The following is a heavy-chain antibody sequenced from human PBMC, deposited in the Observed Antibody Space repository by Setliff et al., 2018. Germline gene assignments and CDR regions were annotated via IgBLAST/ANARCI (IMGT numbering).Heavy chain of an antibody. V-gene: IGHV1-69*05. CDR3: GREGVDSVSSTYYRYYMDV. J-gene: IGHJ6*03. Sequence: GASVKVSCKASGGTFSDYVISWVRQAPGQGLEWMGGTIPIFGTTNYAQKFQGRVTIITDSSTSTAFMQLSSLRSEDTAVYYCGREGVDSVSSTYYRYYMDVWGKGTTVTVSS. CDR2: TIPIFGTT. CDR1: GGTFSDYV. D-gene: IGHD2-2*03.